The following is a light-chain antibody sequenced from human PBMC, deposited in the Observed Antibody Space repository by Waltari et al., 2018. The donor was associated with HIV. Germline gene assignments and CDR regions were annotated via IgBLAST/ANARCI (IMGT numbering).Light chain of an antibody. J-gene: IGKJ4*01. CDR2: DTS. V-gene: IGKV1-33*01. CDR1: EDINNF. CDR3: QQYESLPLT. Sequence: DIQMTQSPSSLSASVVDRVTIPCQATEDINNFLNWYQKKPGKPPKLLIYDTSDLETGVPSRFSGSRSGTDFTLNIAGLQPEDVATYYCQQYESLPLTFGGGTRVAI.